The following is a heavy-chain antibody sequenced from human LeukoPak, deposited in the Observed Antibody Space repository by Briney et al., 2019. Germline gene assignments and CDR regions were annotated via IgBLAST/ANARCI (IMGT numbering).Heavy chain of an antibody. CDR1: GGSISSYY. CDR3: ARDSSGWLNFDI. J-gene: IGHJ3*02. Sequence: SETLSLTCTVSGGSISSYYWSWLRQPAGKGLEWIGRIYTSGSTNYDPSLKSRVTMSVDTSKNQFSLKLSSVTAAGTAVYYCARDSSGWLNFDIWPRGTVVTVSS. D-gene: IGHD6-19*01. V-gene: IGHV4-4*07. CDR2: IYTSGST.